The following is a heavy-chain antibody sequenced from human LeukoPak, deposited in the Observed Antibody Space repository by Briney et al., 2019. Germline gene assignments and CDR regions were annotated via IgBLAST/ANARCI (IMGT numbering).Heavy chain of an antibody. CDR1: GYTFTGYY. Sequence: ASVKVSCKASGYTFTGYYMHWVRQAPGQGLEWMGWINPNSGGTNYAQKFQGWVTMTRDTSISTAYMELSRLRSDDTAVYYCARGRANSSGWDEGWFDPWGQGTLVTVSS. V-gene: IGHV1-2*04. D-gene: IGHD6-19*01. CDR2: INPNSGGT. CDR3: ARGRANSSGWDEGWFDP. J-gene: IGHJ5*02.